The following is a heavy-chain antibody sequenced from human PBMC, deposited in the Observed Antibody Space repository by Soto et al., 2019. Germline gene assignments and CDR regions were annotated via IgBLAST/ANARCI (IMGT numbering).Heavy chain of an antibody. CDR1: GGGNLRDYR. J-gene: IGHJ4*02. Sequence: QVQLVQSGAEVKEPGSSVKVSCKASGGGNLRDYRTTWVRRAPGQGLEWMGGIIPKLGSANYAQNFQGRVTITADESTNTVYMELRRLRSDDTAVYYCAPGGDGYNSGALYCGQGTPVTVSS. V-gene: IGHV1-69*01. CDR2: IIPKLGSA. D-gene: IGHD2-21*01. CDR3: APGGDGYNSGALY.